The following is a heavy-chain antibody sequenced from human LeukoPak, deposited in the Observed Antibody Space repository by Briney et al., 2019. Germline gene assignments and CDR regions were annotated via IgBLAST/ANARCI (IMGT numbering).Heavy chain of an antibody. CDR2: IYYSGST. CDR1: GGSISSGDYY. CDR3: ARDLLNEGNHLDY. J-gene: IGHJ4*02. D-gene: IGHD4-23*01. V-gene: IGHV4-30-4*01. Sequence: SQTLSLTCTVSGGSISSGDYYWSWIRQPPGKGLEWIGYIYYSGSTYYNPSLKIRVTISVDTSKNQFSLKLSSVTAADTGVYYCARDLLNEGNHLDYWGQGTLVAVSS.